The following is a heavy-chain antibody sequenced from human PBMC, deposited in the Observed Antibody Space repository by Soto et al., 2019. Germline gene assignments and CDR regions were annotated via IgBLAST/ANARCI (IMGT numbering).Heavy chain of an antibody. CDR3: ARGVFPDIVVVPAANYRTGYYFDY. Sequence: PSETLSLTCAVYGGSFSGYYWSWIRQPPGKGLEWIGEINHSGSTNYNPSIKSRVNISVDTSKNQFSLKLSSVTAADTAVYYCARGVFPDIVVVPAANYRTGYYFDYWGQGTLVTVSS. V-gene: IGHV4-34*01. D-gene: IGHD2-2*01. CDR2: INHSGST. J-gene: IGHJ4*02. CDR1: GGSFSGYY.